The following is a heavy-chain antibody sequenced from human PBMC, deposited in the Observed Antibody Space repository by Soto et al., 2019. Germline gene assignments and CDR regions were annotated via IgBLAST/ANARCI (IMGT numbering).Heavy chain of an antibody. D-gene: IGHD3-9*01. CDR2: ISGSGGST. CDR3: AKPVLRYFDWLSYFDF. J-gene: IGHJ4*02. CDR1: GFTFSSYA. V-gene: IGHV3-23*01. Sequence: GGSLRLSCAASGFTFSSYAMSWVRQAPGKGLEWVSAISGSGGSTYYADSVKGRFTISIDNSKNTQYLQMNSRRAEDTAVYYCAKPVLRYFDWLSYFDFWGQGTLVTVSS.